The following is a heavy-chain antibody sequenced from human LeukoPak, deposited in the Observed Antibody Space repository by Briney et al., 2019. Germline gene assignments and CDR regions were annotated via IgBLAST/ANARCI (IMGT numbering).Heavy chain of an antibody. J-gene: IGHJ4*02. V-gene: IGHV3-11*01. CDR1: GFTFSDYY. Sequence: GGSLRLSCAASGFTFSDYYMAWIRQAPGKGLEWISYICNRGDNIHYADSVQGRFTVSRDNAKNSLFLQMDSLRAEDTAVYYCARDPFYTSNFDFWGQGTLVSVSS. D-gene: IGHD6-13*01. CDR2: ICNRGDNI. CDR3: ARDPFYTSNFDF.